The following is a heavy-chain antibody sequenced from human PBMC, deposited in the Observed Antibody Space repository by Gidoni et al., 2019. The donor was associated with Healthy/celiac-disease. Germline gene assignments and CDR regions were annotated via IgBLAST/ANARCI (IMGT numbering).Heavy chain of an antibody. Sequence: EVQLLESGGGLVQPGGSLRLSCAASGFTFSNYAMSWVRQAPGKGLEWVSGISGSGGSTYYADSVKGRFTISRDNSKNTLYLQMNSLRAEDTAVYYCAKDYGSHVVVTAFNWGQGTLVTVSS. CDR2: ISGSGGST. D-gene: IGHD2-21*02. V-gene: IGHV3-23*01. CDR3: AKDYGSHVVVTAFN. CDR1: GFTFSNYA. J-gene: IGHJ4*02.